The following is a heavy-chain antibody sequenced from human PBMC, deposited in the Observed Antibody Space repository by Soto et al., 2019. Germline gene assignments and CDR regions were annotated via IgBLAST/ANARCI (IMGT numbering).Heavy chain of an antibody. CDR2: INSGGST. CDR3: ARGAGYDILTGRYFDY. Sequence: GGSLRLSCAASGFTVSSNYMNWVRQAPGKGLEWVSLINSGGSTYYADSVKGRFTISRDNSKNTLYLQMNSLRAEDTAVYYCARGAGYDILTGRYFDYWGLGTLVTVSS. D-gene: IGHD3-9*01. CDR1: GFTVSSNY. V-gene: IGHV3-66*01. J-gene: IGHJ4*02.